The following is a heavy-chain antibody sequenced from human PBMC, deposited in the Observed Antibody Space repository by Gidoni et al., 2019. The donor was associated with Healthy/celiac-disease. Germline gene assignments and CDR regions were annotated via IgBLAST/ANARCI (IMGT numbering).Heavy chain of an antibody. CDR2: ISSSGSTI. J-gene: IGHJ4*02. V-gene: IGHV3-48*03. Sequence: EVQLVESGGGLVQPGGSLRLSCAASGFTFHSYEMNWVRQAPGKGLEFVAYISSSGSTIYYADSVKGRFTISRDNAKNSLYLQMNSLRAEDTAVYYCAREIYSGYEPGIDYWGQGTLVTVSS. CDR3: AREIYSGYEPGIDY. CDR1: GFTFHSYE. D-gene: IGHD5-12*01.